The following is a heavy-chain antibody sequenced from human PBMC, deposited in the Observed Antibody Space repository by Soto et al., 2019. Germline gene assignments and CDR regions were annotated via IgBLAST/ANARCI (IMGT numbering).Heavy chain of an antibody. J-gene: IGHJ4*02. D-gene: IGHD5-12*01. CDR3: VKGKNGYAYGDC. Sequence: GGSLRLSCSAFEFTFSNYAMYWVRQAPGKGLEYVSAITNNGGSTYYADSVKGRFTISRDNSKNTLYLQVSSLRAEDTALYYCVKGKNGYAYGDCWGQGTLVTVSS. V-gene: IGHV3-64D*08. CDR2: ITNNGGST. CDR1: EFTFSNYA.